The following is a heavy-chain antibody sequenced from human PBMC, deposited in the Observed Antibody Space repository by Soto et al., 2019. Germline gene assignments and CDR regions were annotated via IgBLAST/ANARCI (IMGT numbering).Heavy chain of an antibody. J-gene: IGHJ5*02. CDR2: IYYSGST. V-gene: IGHV4-59*01. Sequence: XATLSLTCTVSGGSISSYYWSWIRQPPGKGLEWIGYIYYSGSTNYNPSLKSRVTISVDTSKNQFSLKLSSVTAADTAVYYCARERGYCSGGSCYGSRNWFDPWGQGTLVTVSS. D-gene: IGHD2-15*01. CDR3: ARERGYCSGGSCYGSRNWFDP. CDR1: GGSISSYY.